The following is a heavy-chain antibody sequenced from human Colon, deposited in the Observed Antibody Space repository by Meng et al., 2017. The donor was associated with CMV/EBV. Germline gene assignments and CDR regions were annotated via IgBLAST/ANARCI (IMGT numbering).Heavy chain of an antibody. V-gene: IGHV3-30*02. CDR1: GFTFSSYG. Sequence: GGSLRLSCAASGFTFSSYGMHWVRQAPGKGLEGVAFIRYDGSNKYYADSVKGRFTISRDNSKNTLYLQMNSLSAEDTAVYYCAKGRQGITGTTLLSWGQGTLVTVSS. D-gene: IGHD1-20*01. J-gene: IGHJ4*02. CDR2: IRYDGSNK. CDR3: AKGRQGITGTTLLS.